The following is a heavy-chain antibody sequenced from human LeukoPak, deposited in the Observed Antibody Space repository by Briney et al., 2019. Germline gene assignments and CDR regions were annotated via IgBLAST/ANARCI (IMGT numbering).Heavy chain of an antibody. J-gene: IGHJ4*02. CDR3: ARRGIAVAGNDY. Sequence: GGSLRLSCAASGFTFDDYGMSWVRQAPGKGLDWVSGINWNGGSTGYADSVKGRFTISRDNAKNSLYLQMNSLRAEDTALYYCARRGIAVAGNDYWGQGTLVTVSS. V-gene: IGHV3-20*04. CDR2: INWNGGST. D-gene: IGHD6-19*01. CDR1: GFTFDDYG.